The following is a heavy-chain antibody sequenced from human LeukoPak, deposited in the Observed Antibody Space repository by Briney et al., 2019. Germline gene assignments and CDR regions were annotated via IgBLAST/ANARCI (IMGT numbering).Heavy chain of an antibody. CDR2: IKSKTDGGTT. Sequence: PGGSLRLSCAASGFTFSNAWMSWVRQAPGKGLEWVGRIKSKTDGGTTDYAAPVKGRFTISRDDSKNTLYLQMNSLKTEDTAVYYCTTRIYCSSTSCYTGGWGQGTLVTVSS. CDR1: GFTFSNAW. CDR3: TTRIYCSSTSCYTGG. V-gene: IGHV3-15*01. D-gene: IGHD2-2*02. J-gene: IGHJ4*02.